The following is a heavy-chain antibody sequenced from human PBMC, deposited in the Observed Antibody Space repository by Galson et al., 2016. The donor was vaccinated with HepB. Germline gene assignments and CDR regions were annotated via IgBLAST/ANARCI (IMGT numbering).Heavy chain of an antibody. J-gene: IGHJ6*02. CDR2: TYYRSKWYS. V-gene: IGHV6-1*01. CDR1: GDSVSSNSAT. D-gene: IGHD1-1*01. CDR3: ARRTGNGFDV. Sequence: CAISGDSVSSNSATWNWIRLSPSRGLEWLGRTYYRSKWYSDYALSVKSRITINADTSKSQFSLQLNSVTPEDTAVYYCARRTGNGFDVGGQGTTVTVSS.